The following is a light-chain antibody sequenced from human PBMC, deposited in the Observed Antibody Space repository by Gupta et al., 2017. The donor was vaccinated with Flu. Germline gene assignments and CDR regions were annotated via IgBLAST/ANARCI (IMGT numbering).Light chain of an antibody. V-gene: IGLV2-14*03. CDR1: SADVGSYKY. CDR3: SSCTSSTTLV. CDR2: DVT. Sequence: SVTISCTGTSADVGSYKYVSSYQQHPGKAPHLLIYDVTNRTAGVSTRLSGSKSGDTASQTISEHEAEGDADYYCSSCTSSTTLVFGGGTRLTVL. J-gene: IGLJ2*01.